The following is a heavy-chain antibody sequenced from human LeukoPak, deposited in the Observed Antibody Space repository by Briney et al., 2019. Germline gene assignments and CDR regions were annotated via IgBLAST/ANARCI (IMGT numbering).Heavy chain of an antibody. V-gene: IGHV4-59*01. Sequence: PSETLSLTCTVSGDSISSYYWSWIRQPPGKGLEWIGDIYYSGSTNYNPSLKSRVIISVDTSKNQLSLKLSSVTAAATAVYYCARAAMVRGVTGWFDPWGQGTLVTVSS. CDR1: GDSISSYY. D-gene: IGHD3-10*01. CDR3: ARAAMVRGVTGWFDP. CDR2: IYYSGST. J-gene: IGHJ5*02.